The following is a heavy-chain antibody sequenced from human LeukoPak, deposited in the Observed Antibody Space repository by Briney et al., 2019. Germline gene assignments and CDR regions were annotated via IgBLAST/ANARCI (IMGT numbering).Heavy chain of an antibody. CDR3: AREGRLGYCSGGSCYTHDAFDI. D-gene: IGHD2-15*01. Sequence: ASVKVSCKASGYTFTSYDINWVRQAPGQGLEWMGWISAYDGNTNYAQKLQGRVTMTTDTSTSTTYMELRSLRSDDTAVYFCAREGRLGYCSGGSCYTHDAFDIWGQGTMVSVSS. J-gene: IGHJ3*02. V-gene: IGHV1-18*01. CDR2: ISAYDGNT. CDR1: GYTFTSYD.